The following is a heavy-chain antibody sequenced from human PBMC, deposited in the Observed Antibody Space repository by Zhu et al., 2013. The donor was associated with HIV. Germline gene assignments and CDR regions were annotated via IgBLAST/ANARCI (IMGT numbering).Heavy chain of an antibody. CDR1: GYRFSGYY. J-gene: IGHJ4*02. CDR3: AREEGIMGFEF. CDR2: INPNSGDT. D-gene: IGHD1-26*01. V-gene: IGHV1-2*02. Sequence: QVYLVQSGAEVKKPGASVKVSCEASGYRFSGYYIHWVRQAPGQGLEWMGWINPNSGDTRYAQNFQGRVTMTRDTSISTAYLELSGLRSDGTAVYYCAREEGIMGFEFWGPGTLVTVSS.